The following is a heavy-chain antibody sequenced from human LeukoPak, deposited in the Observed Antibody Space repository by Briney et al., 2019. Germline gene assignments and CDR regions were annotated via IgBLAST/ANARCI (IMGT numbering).Heavy chain of an antibody. Sequence: GGSLRLSCVASGFTFSSYSMKWVRQAPGKGLEWVSSISSSSSYIDYADSVKGRFTIYRDNAKNSLYLQMRSLRAEDTAVFYCARYRDFWSSYDRIDGWDVWGQGTTVTVSS. CDR3: ARYRDFWSSYDRIDGWDV. CDR2: ISSSSSYI. D-gene: IGHD3-3*01. CDR1: GFTFSSYS. V-gene: IGHV3-21*01. J-gene: IGHJ6*02.